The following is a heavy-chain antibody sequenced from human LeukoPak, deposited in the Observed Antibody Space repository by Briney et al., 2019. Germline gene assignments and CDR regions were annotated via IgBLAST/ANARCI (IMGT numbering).Heavy chain of an antibody. CDR2: VSWNSDHT. CDR1: GFKFDDYT. J-gene: IGHJ4*02. D-gene: IGHD1-26*01. CDR3: AKDFQGIVGATQIDF. V-gene: IGHV3-43*01. Sequence: GRSLRLSCAASGFKFDDYTMHWVRRPPGKGLEWVSLVSWNSDHTSYADSVKGRFTISRDNSKNSLYLEMSSLRIEDTAFYYCAKDFQGIVGATQIDFWGQGTLVTVSS.